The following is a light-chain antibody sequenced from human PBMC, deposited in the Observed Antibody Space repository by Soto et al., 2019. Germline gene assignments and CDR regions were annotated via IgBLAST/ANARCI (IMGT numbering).Light chain of an antibody. J-gene: IGKJ4*01. CDR2: GAS. CDR3: QQYNDWPPLT. Sequence: EVVMTQSPATLSVSPGERVILSCRASQSVSSNLVWYQQKPGQAPGVLIYGASTRATGIPARFSGSGSGTEFTLTISSLQSEDFAVYYCQQYNDWPPLTFGGGTKVDIK. V-gene: IGKV3-15*01. CDR1: QSVSSN.